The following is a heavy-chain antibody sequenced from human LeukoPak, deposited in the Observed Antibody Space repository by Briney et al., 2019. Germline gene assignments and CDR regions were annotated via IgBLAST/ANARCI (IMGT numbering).Heavy chain of an antibody. V-gene: IGHV3-21*01. J-gene: IGHJ3*02. CDR1: GFTVSSNY. D-gene: IGHD6-13*01. Sequence: GGSLRLSCAASGFTVSSNYMSWVRQAPGKGLEWVSSISSSSSYIYYADSVKGRFTISRDNAKNSLYLQMNSLRAEDTAVYYCARDRSSWSHDAFDIWGQGTMVTVSS. CDR3: ARDRSSWSHDAFDI. CDR2: ISSSSSYI.